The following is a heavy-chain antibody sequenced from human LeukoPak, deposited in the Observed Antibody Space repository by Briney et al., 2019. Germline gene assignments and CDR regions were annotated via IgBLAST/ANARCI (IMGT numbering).Heavy chain of an antibody. CDR3: ARVDDLDAFAV. V-gene: IGHV3-30*04. CDR1: GFTFSSYA. J-gene: IGHJ3*01. CDR2: ISDDGSNK. D-gene: IGHD2-2*03. Sequence: GGSLRLSCAASGFTFSSYAMHWVRQAPGKGLEWVAVISDDGSNKYYADSVKGRFTISRDNSKKTLYLQMNSLRAEDTAVYYCARVDDLDAFAVWGQGTMVIVFS.